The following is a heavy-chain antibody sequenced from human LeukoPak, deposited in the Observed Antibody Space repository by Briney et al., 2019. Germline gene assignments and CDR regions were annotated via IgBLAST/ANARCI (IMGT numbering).Heavy chain of an antibody. CDR2: INHSGST. Sequence: SSETLSLTCAVYGGSFSGYYRSWIRQPPGKGLEWIGEINHSGSTNYNPSLKSRVTISVDTSKNQFSLKLSSVTAADTAVYYCVGIVVVPAAATPFDPWGQGTLVTVSS. J-gene: IGHJ5*02. CDR3: VGIVVVPAAATPFDP. V-gene: IGHV4-34*01. D-gene: IGHD2-2*01. CDR1: GGSFSGYY.